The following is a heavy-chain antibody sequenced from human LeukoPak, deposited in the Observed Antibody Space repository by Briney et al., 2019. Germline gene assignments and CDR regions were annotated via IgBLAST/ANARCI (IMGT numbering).Heavy chain of an antibody. Sequence: PGGSLRLSCAASGFTFSSYAMSWVRQAPGKGLEWVSAISGSGGSTYCADSVKGRFTISRDNSKNTLYLQMNSLRAEDTAVYYCATDIMTTVTTSADYWGQGTLVTVSS. J-gene: IGHJ4*02. CDR3: ATDIMTTVTTSADY. CDR1: GFTFSSYA. V-gene: IGHV3-23*01. D-gene: IGHD4-17*01. CDR2: ISGSGGST.